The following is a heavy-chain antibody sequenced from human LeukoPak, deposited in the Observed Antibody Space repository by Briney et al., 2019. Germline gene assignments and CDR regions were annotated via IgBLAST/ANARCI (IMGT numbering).Heavy chain of an antibody. CDR1: GFTFSSYA. CDR3: ARWGPYDAFDI. CDR2: ISYDGSNK. D-gene: IGHD3-16*01. J-gene: IGHJ3*02. V-gene: IGHV3-30-3*01. Sequence: GGSLRLSCAASGFTFSSYAMHWVRQAPGKGLEWVAVISYDGSNKYYADSVKGRFTISRDNSKNTLYLQMNSLRAEDTAVYYCARWGPYDAFDIWGQGTMVTVSS.